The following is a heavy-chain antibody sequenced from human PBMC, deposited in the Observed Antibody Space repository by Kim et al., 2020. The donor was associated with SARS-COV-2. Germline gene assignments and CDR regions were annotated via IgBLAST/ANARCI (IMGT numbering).Heavy chain of an antibody. V-gene: IGHV4-39*01. J-gene: IGHJ3*02. CDR3: ARHMGWDTFDI. D-gene: IGHD2-15*01. Sequence: TYYNPSPTTRLTISVDTSKTQFSLELSSLTAADTAVYYCARHMGWDTFDIWGQGAMVTVSS. CDR2: T.